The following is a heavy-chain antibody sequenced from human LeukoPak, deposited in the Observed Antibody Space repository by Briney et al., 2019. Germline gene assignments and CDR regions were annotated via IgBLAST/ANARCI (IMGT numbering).Heavy chain of an antibody. V-gene: IGHV4-4*07. Sequence: PSETLSLTCTVSGGSISSYYWSWIRQPAGKGLEWIGRIYTSGSTNYNPSLKSRVTMSVDTSKNQFSLKLSSVTAADTAVYYCARDPTSGRVVIAPNYYYYYMDVWGKGTAVTVSS. CDR2: IYTSGST. J-gene: IGHJ6*03. CDR1: GGSISSYY. D-gene: IGHD2-21*01. CDR3: ARDPTSGRVVIAPNYYYYYMDV.